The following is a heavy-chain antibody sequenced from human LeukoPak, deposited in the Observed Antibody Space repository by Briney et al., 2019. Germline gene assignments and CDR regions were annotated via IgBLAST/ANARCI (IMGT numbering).Heavy chain of an antibody. V-gene: IGHV3-21*01. Sequence: TGGSLRLSCAVSGFTFDDYAMNWVRQAPGKGLEWVSSISSSSNYIYYADSVKGRFTISRDNAKNSLYLQMNSLRAEDTAVYYCARDSLWFGELSAFDYWGQGTQVTVSS. D-gene: IGHD3-10*01. CDR2: ISSSSNYI. CDR3: ARDSLWFGELSAFDY. J-gene: IGHJ4*02. CDR1: GFTFDDYA.